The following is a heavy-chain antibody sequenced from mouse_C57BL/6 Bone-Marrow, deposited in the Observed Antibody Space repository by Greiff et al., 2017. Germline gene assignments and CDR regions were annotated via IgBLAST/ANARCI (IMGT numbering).Heavy chain of an antibody. Sequence: DVKLVESGGGLVQPGGSLKLSCAASGFTFSDYYMYWVRQTPEKRLEWVAYISNGGGSTYYPDTVKGRFTISRDKAKNTLYLQMSRLKSEDTAMYYCARQSVDGYYPNWYFDVWGTGTTVTVSS. D-gene: IGHD2-3*01. V-gene: IGHV5-12*01. J-gene: IGHJ1*03. CDR2: ISNGGGST. CDR3: ARQSVDGYYPNWYFDV. CDR1: GFTFSDYY.